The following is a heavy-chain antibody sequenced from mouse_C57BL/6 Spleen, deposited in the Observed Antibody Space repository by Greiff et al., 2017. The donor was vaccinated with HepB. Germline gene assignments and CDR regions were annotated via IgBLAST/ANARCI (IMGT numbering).Heavy chain of an antibody. CDR2: INPGSGGT. V-gene: IGHV1-54*01. CDR1: GYAFTNYL. Sequence: QVQLQQSGAELVRPGTSVKVSCKASGYAFTNYLIEWVKQRPGQGLEWIGVINPGSGGTNHNEKFKGKATLTADKSSSTAYMQLSSLTSEDSAVYFCARDDWDAAMDYWGQGTSVTVSS. D-gene: IGHD4-1*01. J-gene: IGHJ4*01. CDR3: ARDDWDAAMDY.